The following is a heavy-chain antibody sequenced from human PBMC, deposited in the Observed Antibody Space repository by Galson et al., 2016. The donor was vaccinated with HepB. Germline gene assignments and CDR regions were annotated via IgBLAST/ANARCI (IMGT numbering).Heavy chain of an antibody. J-gene: IGHJ4*02. CDR2: ISGASTA. Sequence: SLRLSCAASGFTFGDYAMNWFRQAPGKGLEWVSTISGASTASYAYSVKGRFTISRDNYKNTLDLQMDSLRVEDTALYFCFKVPRYYADYSSGVGDCWGQGTLLTVSS. D-gene: IGHD4-17*01. CDR3: FKVPRYYADYSSGVGDC. CDR1: GFTFGDYA. V-gene: IGHV3-23*01.